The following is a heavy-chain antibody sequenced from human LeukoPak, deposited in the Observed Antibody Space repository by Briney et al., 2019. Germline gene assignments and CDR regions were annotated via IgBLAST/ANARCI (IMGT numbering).Heavy chain of an antibody. CDR1: GYTFTGYY. V-gene: IGHV1-2*02. Sequence: ASVKVSCKASGYTFTGYYMHWVRQAPGQGLEWMGWINPNSGGTNYAQKFQGRVTMTRDTSISTAYMELSRLRSDDTAVYYCARDRVAARIGYYFDYWGQGTLVTVSS. D-gene: IGHD6-6*01. J-gene: IGHJ4*02. CDR3: ARDRVAARIGYYFDY. CDR2: INPNSGGT.